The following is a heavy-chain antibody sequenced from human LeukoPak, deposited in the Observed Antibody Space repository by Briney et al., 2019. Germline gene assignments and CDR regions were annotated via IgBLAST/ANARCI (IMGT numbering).Heavy chain of an antibody. J-gene: IGHJ3*02. D-gene: IGHD1-1*01. CDR3: ARVGTTGTTDAFDI. CDR2: IKQDGSEK. CDR1: GFIFTNYW. V-gene: IGHV3-7*01. Sequence: GGSLRLSCAASGFIFTNYWMSWVRQAPGKGLEWVAIIKQDGSEKYYVDSVRGRFTISRDNAKNSQYLQVNSLRAEDTAVYYCARVGTTGTTDAFDIWGQGTMVSVPS.